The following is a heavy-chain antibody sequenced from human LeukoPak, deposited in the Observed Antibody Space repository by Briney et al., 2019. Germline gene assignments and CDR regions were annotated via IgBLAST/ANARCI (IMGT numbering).Heavy chain of an antibody. CDR2: INPSGGST. CDR1: GYTFTSYY. J-gene: IGHJ4*02. D-gene: IGHD3-16*01. CDR3: AKDQYDYVRGEFDY. V-gene: IGHV1-46*01. Sequence: ASVKVSCKASGYTFTSYYMHWVRQAPGQGLEWMGIINPSGGSTSYAQKFQGRVTMTRDTSTGTVYMELSSLRSGDTAVYYCAKDQYDYVRGEFDYWGQGTLVTVSS.